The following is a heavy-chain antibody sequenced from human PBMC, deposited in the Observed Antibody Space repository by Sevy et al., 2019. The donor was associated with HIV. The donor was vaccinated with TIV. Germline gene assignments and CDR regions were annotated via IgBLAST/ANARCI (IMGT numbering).Heavy chain of an antibody. Sequence: SETLSLTCTVSGGSISSGGYYWSWIRQHPGKGLEWIGYIYYSGSTYYNPSLKSRVTISVDTSKNQFSLKLSSVTAADTAVYYCARWEAGYCYGPNWFDPWGQGTLVTVSS. J-gene: IGHJ5*02. CDR3: ARWEAGYCYGPNWFDP. D-gene: IGHD5-18*01. CDR1: GGSISSGGYY. CDR2: IYYSGST. V-gene: IGHV4-31*03.